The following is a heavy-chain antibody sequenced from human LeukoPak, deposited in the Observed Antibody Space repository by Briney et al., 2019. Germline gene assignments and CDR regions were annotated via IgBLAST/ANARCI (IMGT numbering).Heavy chain of an antibody. J-gene: IGHJ4*02. CDR3: ARERGIYHLFDY. CDR1: GFTFSSYA. CDR2: ISGSGGST. D-gene: IGHD3-16*01. Sequence: GGSLRLSCAASGFTFSSYAMSWVRQAPGKGLEWVSAISGSGGSTYYVDSVKGRFTISRDNSKNTLYLQMNSLRAEDTAVYYCARERGIYHLFDYWGQGTLVTVSS. V-gene: IGHV3-23*01.